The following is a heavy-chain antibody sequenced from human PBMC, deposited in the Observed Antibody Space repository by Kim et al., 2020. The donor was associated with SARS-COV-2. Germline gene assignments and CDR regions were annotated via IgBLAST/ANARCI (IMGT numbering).Heavy chain of an antibody. CDR1: GFTFSSYA. J-gene: IGHJ4*02. CDR2: ISYDGSNK. V-gene: IGHV3-30*04. CDR3: ARDNDIVATLVDY. D-gene: IGHD5-12*01. Sequence: GGSLRLSCVASGFTFSSYAMHWVRQAPGKGLEWVAVISYDGSNKYYADSVKGRFTISRDNSKNTLYLQMNSLRAEDTAVYYCARDNDIVATLVDYWGQGTLVTVSS.